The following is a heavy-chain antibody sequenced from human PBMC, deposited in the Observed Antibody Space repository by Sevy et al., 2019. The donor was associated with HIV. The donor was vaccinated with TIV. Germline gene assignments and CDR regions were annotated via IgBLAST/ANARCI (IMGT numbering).Heavy chain of an antibody. Sequence: GGSLRLSCAASGFAFNTFGMHWVRRAPGKGLEWVAFISFDENIEYYADSVKGRFTISRDNSKNMLYLQMNSLRAEDTAMYYWARDRYCSTSRCYNWIDPWGQGTLVTVSS. D-gene: IGHD2-2*01. V-gene: IGHV3-33*01. CDR1: GFAFNTFG. CDR3: ARDRYCSTSRCYNWIDP. J-gene: IGHJ5*02. CDR2: ISFDENIE.